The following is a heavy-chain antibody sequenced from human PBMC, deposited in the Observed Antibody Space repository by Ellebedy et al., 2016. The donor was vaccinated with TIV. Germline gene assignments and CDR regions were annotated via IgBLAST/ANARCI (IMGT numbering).Heavy chain of an antibody. V-gene: IGHV1-3*01. Sequence: AASVKVSCKASGYTFTSYAMHWVRQAPGQRLEWMGWINAGNGYTKYSQKFQGRVTITRDTSASTVYMELNSLRSEDTAVYYCARDFAVAGTYYYYGMDVWGQGTTVTVSS. D-gene: IGHD6-19*01. CDR3: ARDFAVAGTYYYYGMDV. CDR2: INAGNGYT. CDR1: GYTFTSYA. J-gene: IGHJ6*02.